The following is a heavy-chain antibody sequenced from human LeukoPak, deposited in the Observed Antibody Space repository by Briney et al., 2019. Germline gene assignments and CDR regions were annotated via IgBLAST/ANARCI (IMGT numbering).Heavy chain of an antibody. V-gene: IGHV3-23*01. CDR3: AQHLNLDYAY. J-gene: IGHJ4*01. CDR2: ISGSGGNK. CDR1: GFTFSGYD. Sequence: PGGSLRLSCGSSGFTFSGYDICCVRQAPGKGLEWVSIISGSGGNKYHADSVKGRFTISRDNSKNTLYLQMNSLRGEDTAVYFCAQHLNLDYAYWGPGTLVTVSS. D-gene: IGHD3/OR15-3a*01.